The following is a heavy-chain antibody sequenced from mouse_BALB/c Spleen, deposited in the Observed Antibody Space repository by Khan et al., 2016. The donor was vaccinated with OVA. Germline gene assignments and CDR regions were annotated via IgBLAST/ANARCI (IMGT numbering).Heavy chain of an antibody. CDR2: IYPSDSYT. Sequence: QVQLQQSGAEMVRPGASVKLSCKASGYTFTNYWINWVKQRPGQGLEWIGNIYPSDSYTNYNQKFKDMATLTVDKSSSTAYMQLSSPTSEDSAVYYCSRGDPGNFDYWGQGTTPTVSS. CDR1: GYTFTNYW. V-gene: IGHV1-69*02. D-gene: IGHD2-13*01. J-gene: IGHJ2*01. CDR3: SRGDPGNFDY.